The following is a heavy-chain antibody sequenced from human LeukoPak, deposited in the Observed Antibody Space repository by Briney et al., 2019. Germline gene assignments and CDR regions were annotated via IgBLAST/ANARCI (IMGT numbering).Heavy chain of an antibody. Sequence: PSETLSLTCTVSGGSISSGGYYWSWMRHPPGKGLEGIGYIYRGGSTYYNLSLKSRVTISIDRSKNQFSLKLVTVTAADTSGYYCARARPQWLVLSYFDHWGQPTLLTVPS. CDR3: ARARPQWLVLSYFDH. D-gene: IGHD6-19*01. CDR2: IYRGGST. J-gene: IGHJ4*02. V-gene: IGHV4-30-2*01. CDR1: GGSISSGGYY.